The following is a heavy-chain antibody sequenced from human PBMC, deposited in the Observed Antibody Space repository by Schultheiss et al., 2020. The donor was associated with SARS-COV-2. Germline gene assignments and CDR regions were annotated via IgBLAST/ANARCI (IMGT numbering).Heavy chain of an antibody. Sequence: SVKVSCKASGGTFSSYAISWVRQAPGQGLGWMGGTIPIFGTANYAQKLQGRVTSTADESTSTAYMELSSLRSEVTAVYYCATDRYDFWSGYVSYWYFDLWGRGTLVIVSS. D-gene: IGHD3-3*01. CDR2: TIPIFGTA. CDR3: ATDRYDFWSGYVSYWYFDL. CDR1: GGTFSSYA. V-gene: IGHV1-69*13. J-gene: IGHJ2*01.